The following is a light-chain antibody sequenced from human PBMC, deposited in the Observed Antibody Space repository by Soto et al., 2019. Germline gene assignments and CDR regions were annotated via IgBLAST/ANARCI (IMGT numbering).Light chain of an antibody. Sequence: EIGVTQAPGSVPVTPVEPASISCRSSQSLLHSNGYNYLDWYLQKPGQSPQLLIYLGSNRASGVPDRFSGSGSGTDFTLKISRVEAEDVGVYYCMQALQTPLTFGGGTKVDIK. J-gene: IGKJ4*01. CDR1: QSLLHSNGYNY. V-gene: IGKV2-28*01. CDR3: MQALQTPLT. CDR2: LGS.